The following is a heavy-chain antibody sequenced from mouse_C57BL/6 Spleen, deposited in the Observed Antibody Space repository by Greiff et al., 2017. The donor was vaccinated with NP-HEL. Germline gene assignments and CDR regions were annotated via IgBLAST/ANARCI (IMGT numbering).Heavy chain of an antibody. V-gene: IGHV1-54*01. CDR2: INPGSGGT. Sequence: QVQLKQSGAELVRPGTSVKVSCKASGYAFTNYLIEWVKQRPGQGLEWIGVINPGSGGTNYNEKFKGKATLTADKSSSTAYMQLSSLTSEDSAVYFCARSYDYDGEDYAMDYWGQGTSVTVSS. CDR1: GYAFTNYL. CDR3: ARSYDYDGEDYAMDY. J-gene: IGHJ4*01. D-gene: IGHD2-4*01.